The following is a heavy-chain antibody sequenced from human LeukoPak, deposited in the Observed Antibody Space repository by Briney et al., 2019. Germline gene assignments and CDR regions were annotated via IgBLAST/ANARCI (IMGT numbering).Heavy chain of an antibody. V-gene: IGHV3-7*03. Sequence: GESLRLSCIASRFTFSNYWMSWVRQAPGKGLEWVANIKQDGSEKYYVDSVKGRFSISRDNAKSSLDLQMNNLRAEDTAVYYCATTQTFDYWGQGTLVTVSS. CDR1: RFTFSNYW. CDR2: IKQDGSEK. D-gene: IGHD2-15*01. J-gene: IGHJ4*02. CDR3: ATTQTFDY.